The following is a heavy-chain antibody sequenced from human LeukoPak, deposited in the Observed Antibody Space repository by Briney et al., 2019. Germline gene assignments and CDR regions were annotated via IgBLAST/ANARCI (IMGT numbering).Heavy chain of an antibody. CDR3: VRGGFFTSNFYYGLDV. CDR2: IHSSGST. V-gene: IGHV4-4*08. D-gene: IGHD3-16*01. Sequence: SETLSLTCTVSGGSISSYYWSWIRQPPGKGLEWIASIHSSGSTYYNPSLESRVKISADTSNNHFSLRLSSVTAADTAIYYCVRGGFFTSNFYYGLDVWGQGTTLSVSS. J-gene: IGHJ6*02. CDR1: GGSISSYY.